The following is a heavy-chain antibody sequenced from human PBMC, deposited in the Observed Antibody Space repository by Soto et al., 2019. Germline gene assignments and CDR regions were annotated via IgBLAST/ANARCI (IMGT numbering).Heavy chain of an antibody. CDR3: ARRGVGYYFDY. J-gene: IGHJ4*02. D-gene: IGHD3-16*01. CDR2: IYYSGST. CDR1: GGSISSSSYY. V-gene: IGHV4-39*01. Sequence: SLTCTVSGGSISSSSYYWGWIRQPPGKGLEWIGSIYYSGSTYYNPSLKSRVTISVDTSKNQFSLKLSSVTAADTAVYYCARRGVGYYFDYWGQGTLVTVSS.